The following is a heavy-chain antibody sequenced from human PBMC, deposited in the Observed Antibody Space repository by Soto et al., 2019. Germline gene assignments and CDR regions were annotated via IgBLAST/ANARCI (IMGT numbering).Heavy chain of an antibody. D-gene: IGHD2-8*01. Sequence: ASVKVSCKASGYSFPDHQIHWVRQAPGQGLEWLGRINPKSGGTSTAQKFQGWVTMTTDTSISTASMELTRLTSDDTAIYYCARGDSTDCSNGVCSFFYNHDMDVWGQGTTVTVSS. V-gene: IGHV1-2*04. CDR2: INPKSGGT. J-gene: IGHJ6*02. CDR1: GYSFPDHQ. CDR3: ARGDSTDCSNGVCSFFYNHDMDV.